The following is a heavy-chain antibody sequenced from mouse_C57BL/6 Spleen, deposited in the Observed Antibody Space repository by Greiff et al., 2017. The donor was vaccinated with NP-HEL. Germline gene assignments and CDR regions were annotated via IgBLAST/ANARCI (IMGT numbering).Heavy chain of an antibody. J-gene: IGHJ1*03. CDR2: INPNNGGT. CDR1: GYTFTDYY. D-gene: IGHD2-4*01. Sequence: EVQLQQSGPELVKPGASVKISCKASGYTFTDYYMNWVKQSHGKSLEWIGDINPNNGGTSYNQKFKGKATLTVDKSSSTAYMELRSLTSEDSAVYYCAISYDYDERYWYFDVWGTGTTVTVSS. CDR3: AISYDYDERYWYFDV. V-gene: IGHV1-26*01.